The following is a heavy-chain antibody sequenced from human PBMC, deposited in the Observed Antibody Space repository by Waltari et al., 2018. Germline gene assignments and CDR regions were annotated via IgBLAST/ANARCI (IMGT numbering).Heavy chain of an antibody. CDR3: ARDGGYCTGGVCFGDY. V-gene: IGHV4-38-2*02. Sequence: QVQLHESGPGLVKPSETLSLTCAVSGYSISSGSYWGWIQQHTGTGLERIGSITHRRSTYYNPSLKSRVTISVDTSKNQFSLKLSSVTAADTAVYYCARDGGYCTGGVCFGDYWGQGTLVTVSS. J-gene: IGHJ4*02. CDR1: GYSISSGSY. D-gene: IGHD2-8*02. CDR2: ITHRRST.